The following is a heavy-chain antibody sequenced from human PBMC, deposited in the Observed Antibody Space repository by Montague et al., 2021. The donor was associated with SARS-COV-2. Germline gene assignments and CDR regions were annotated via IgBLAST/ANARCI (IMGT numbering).Heavy chain of an antibody. CDR1: GFTFSSYW. V-gene: IGHV3-74*01. D-gene: IGHD6-6*01. J-gene: IGHJ6*02. CDR3: AREMGSSLGGYYYGMDV. Sequence: SLRLSCAASGFTFSSYWMHWVRQAPGKGLVWVSRINSDGSSTSYADSVKGRFTISRDNAKNTLYLQTNSLRAEDTAVYYCAREMGSSLGGYYYGMDVWGQGTTVTVSS. CDR2: INSDGSST.